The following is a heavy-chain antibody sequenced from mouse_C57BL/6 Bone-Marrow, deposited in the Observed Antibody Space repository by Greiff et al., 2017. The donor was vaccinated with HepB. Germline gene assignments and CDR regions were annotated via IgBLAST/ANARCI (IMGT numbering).Heavy chain of an antibody. CDR3: ARRAWYLDV. J-gene: IGHJ1*03. V-gene: IGHV1-19*01. CDR2: INPYNGGT. Sequence: EVKLMESGPVLVKPGASVKMSCKASGYTFTDYYMNWVKQSHGKSLEWIGVINPYNGGTSYNQKFKGKATLTVDKSSSTAYMELNSLTSEDSAVYYCARRAWYLDVWGTGTTVTVSS. D-gene: IGHD3-1*01. CDR1: GYTFTDYY.